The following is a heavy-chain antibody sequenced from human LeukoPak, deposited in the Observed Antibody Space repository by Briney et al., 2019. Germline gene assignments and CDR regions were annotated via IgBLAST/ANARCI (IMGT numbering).Heavy chain of an antibody. Sequence: PSETLSLTCTVSGGSISSSSYYWGWIRQPPGKGLEWIASIDYSGGIYYNPSLKSRVTISVDTSKNQFSLKLSSVTAADTAVYYCARRGGSGRRGDYFFDYWGQGTLVTVSS. CDR2: IDYSGGI. J-gene: IGHJ4*02. CDR1: GGSISSSSYY. V-gene: IGHV4-39*01. D-gene: IGHD3-10*01. CDR3: ARRGGSGRRGDYFFDY.